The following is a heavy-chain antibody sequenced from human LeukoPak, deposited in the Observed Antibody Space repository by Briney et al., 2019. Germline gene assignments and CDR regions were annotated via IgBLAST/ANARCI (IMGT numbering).Heavy chain of an antibody. CDR2: MSKSGYYT. D-gene: IGHD1-26*01. J-gene: IGHJ4*01. Sequence: PGESLRLSCAASGFIFSDYAMSWVRRAPGKGLEWLSGMSKSGYYTYDTASVKGRFTISRDNSKNTLYLQMSDLRAEDTAIYYCAKFNGWELAEYYLDYWGHGTLVTVSS. CDR1: GFIFSDYA. V-gene: IGHV3-23*01. CDR3: AKFNGWELAEYYLDY.